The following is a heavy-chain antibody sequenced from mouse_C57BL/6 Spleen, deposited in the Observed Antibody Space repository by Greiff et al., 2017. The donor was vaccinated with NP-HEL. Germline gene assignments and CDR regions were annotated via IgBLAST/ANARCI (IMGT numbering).Heavy chain of an antibody. J-gene: IGHJ4*01. Sequence: VKLQESGPGLVQPSQSLSITCTVSGFSLTSYGVHWVRQSPGKGLEWLGVIWSGGSTDYNAAFISRLSISKDNSKSQVFFKMNSLQADDTAIYYCARKEDDGYYYAMDYWGQGTSVTVSS. V-gene: IGHV2-2*01. CDR2: IWSGGST. D-gene: IGHD2-3*01. CDR3: ARKEDDGYYYAMDY. CDR1: GFSLTSYG.